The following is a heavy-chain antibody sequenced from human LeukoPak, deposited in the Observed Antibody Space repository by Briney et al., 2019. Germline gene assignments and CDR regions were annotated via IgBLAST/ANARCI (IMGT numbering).Heavy chain of an antibody. J-gene: IGHJ3*02. CDR2: FDPEDGET. CDR1: GYTFTGYY. D-gene: IGHD5-18*01. V-gene: IGHV1-24*01. CDR3: ATDSSNGVTYAFDI. Sequence: ASVKVSCKASGYTFTGYYMHWVRQAPGKGLEWMGGFDPEDGETIYAQKFQGRVTITADKSTRTAYMELSSLRSEDTAVYYCATDSSNGVTYAFDIWGQGTMVTVSS.